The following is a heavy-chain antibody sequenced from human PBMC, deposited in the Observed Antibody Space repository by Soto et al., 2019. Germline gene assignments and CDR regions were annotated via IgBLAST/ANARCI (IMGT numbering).Heavy chain of an antibody. CDR2: ISGYNGNT. Sequence: ASVKVSCKASGYTFSGYSITWVRQAPGQGLEWMGRISGYNGNTNYARTLRGRLTLTTDTSTSTAYMELRSLTSDDTAVYYCARDVFCGGAPACPDMDVWGQGTTVTVSS. J-gene: IGHJ6*02. CDR3: ARDVFCGGAPACPDMDV. D-gene: IGHD2-21*01. CDR1: GYTFSGYS. V-gene: IGHV1-18*04.